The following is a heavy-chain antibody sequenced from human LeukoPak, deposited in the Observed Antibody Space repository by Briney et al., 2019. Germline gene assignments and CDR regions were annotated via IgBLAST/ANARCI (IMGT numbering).Heavy chain of an antibody. CDR1: GFTIDDYG. Sequence: GGSLRLSCAASGFTIDDYGMTWVRQAPGKGLEWVSSISSSSSYIYYADSVKGRFTISRDNAKNSLYLQMNSLRAEDTAVYYCAELGITMIGGVWGKGTTVTISS. CDR3: AELGITMIGGV. V-gene: IGHV3-21*01. D-gene: IGHD3-10*02. J-gene: IGHJ6*04. CDR2: ISSSSSYI.